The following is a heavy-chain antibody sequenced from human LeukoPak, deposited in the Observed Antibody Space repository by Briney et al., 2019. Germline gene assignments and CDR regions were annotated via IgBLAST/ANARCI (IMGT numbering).Heavy chain of an antibody. J-gene: IGHJ4*02. D-gene: IGHD3-22*01. CDR3: AKAITYYYDSGGYDY. CDR2: ISGSGGST. Sequence: PGRSLRLSCAASGFTFSSYGIHWVRQAPGKGLEWVSAISGSGGSTYYADSVKGRFTISRDNSKNTLYLQMNSLRAEDTAVYYCAKAITYYYDSGGYDYWGQGTLVTVSS. V-gene: IGHV3-23*01. CDR1: GFTFSSYG.